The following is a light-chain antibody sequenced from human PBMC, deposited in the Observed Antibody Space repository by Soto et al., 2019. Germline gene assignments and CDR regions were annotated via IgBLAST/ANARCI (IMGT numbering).Light chain of an antibody. Sequence: EIVMAQSPATLSVSPGERATLSCRASQSISSNLAWYQQKPGQAPRLLMYGASTRATGIPARFSGSGSGTEFTLTISSLQSEDFVVYYCQQYNNWPRTFGQGTKVDIK. J-gene: IGKJ1*01. CDR2: GAS. CDR1: QSISSN. CDR3: QQYNNWPRT. V-gene: IGKV3-15*01.